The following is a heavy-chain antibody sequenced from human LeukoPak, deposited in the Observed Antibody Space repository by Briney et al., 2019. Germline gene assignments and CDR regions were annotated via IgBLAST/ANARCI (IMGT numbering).Heavy chain of an antibody. CDR2: IRYDGSNK. D-gene: IGHD1-26*01. CDR1: GFTFSSYW. CDR3: AKGLSWELPVDY. Sequence: PGGSLRLSCAASGFTFSSYWMSWVRQAPGKGLEWVAFIRYDGSNKYYADSVKGRFTISRDNSKNTLYLQMNSLRAEDTAVYYCAKGLSWELPVDYWGQGTLVTVSS. J-gene: IGHJ4*02. V-gene: IGHV3-30*02.